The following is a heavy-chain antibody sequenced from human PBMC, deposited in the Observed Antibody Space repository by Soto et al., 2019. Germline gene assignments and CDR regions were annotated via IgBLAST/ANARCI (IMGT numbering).Heavy chain of an antibody. CDR1: GGSFSVYY. D-gene: IGHD3-22*01. V-gene: IGHV4-34*01. CDR3: ARGLYYYDSSGYYPVQKGDV. J-gene: IGHJ6*02. Sequence: SETLSLTCAVYGGSFSVYYWSWIRQPPGKGLEWIGEINHSGSTNYNPSLKSRVTISVDTSKNQFSLKLSSVTAADTAVYYCARGLYYYDSSGYYPVQKGDVWGQGTTVTVSS. CDR2: INHSGST.